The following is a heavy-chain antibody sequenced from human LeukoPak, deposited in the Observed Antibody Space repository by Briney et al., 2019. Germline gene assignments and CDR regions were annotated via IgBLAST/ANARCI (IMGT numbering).Heavy chain of an antibody. Sequence: SETLSLTCTVSGGSISSYYWSWIRQPPGKGLEWIGYIYYSGSTNYNPSLKSQVTISVDTSKNQFSLKLSSVTAADTAVYYCARTSYDYVWGSYRYTAFDYWGQGTLVTVSS. J-gene: IGHJ4*02. CDR3: ARTSYDYVWGSYRYTAFDY. CDR1: GGSISSYY. V-gene: IGHV4-59*08. CDR2: IYYSGST. D-gene: IGHD3-16*02.